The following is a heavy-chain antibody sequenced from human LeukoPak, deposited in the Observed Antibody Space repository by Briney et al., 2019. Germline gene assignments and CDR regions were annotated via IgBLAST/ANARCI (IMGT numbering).Heavy chain of an antibody. CDR3: ARDKGWYYFDY. D-gene: IGHD6-19*01. V-gene: IGHV3-48*01. CDR2: ISSGSSTI. Sequence: PGGSLRLSCAASGFTFSSYSMNWVRQAPGKGLEWVSYISSGSSTIYYADSLKGRFTISRDNAKNSLDLQMNSLRAEDTAVYYCARDKGWYYFDYWGQGTLVTVSS. J-gene: IGHJ4*02. CDR1: GFTFSSYS.